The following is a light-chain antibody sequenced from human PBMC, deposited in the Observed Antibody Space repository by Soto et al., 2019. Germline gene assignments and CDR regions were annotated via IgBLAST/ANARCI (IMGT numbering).Light chain of an antibody. CDR1: QSVSSSY. CDR3: QQSGSSPQT. J-gene: IGKJ1*01. CDR2: GAS. Sequence: EIVLTQSPGTLSLSPGERATLSCRASQSVSSSYLAWYQQKPGQAPRLLIYGASSRATGIPDRFSGSGSGTDFTLTISRLEPEDFALYYCQQSGSSPQTFGHGTKVEIK. V-gene: IGKV3-20*01.